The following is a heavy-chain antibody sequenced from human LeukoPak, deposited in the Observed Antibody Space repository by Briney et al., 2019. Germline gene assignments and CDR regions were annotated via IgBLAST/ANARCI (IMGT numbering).Heavy chain of an antibody. CDR3: ARDEYYYDSSGYSWFDP. CDR1: GFTFRSYW. Sequence: GGSLRLSCAASGFTFRSYWMHWVRQAPGKGVVWVSRINTDGSSTSYADSVKGRFTISRDNAKNTLYLQMKSLRAEDTAVYYCARDEYYYDSSGYSWFDPWGQGTLVTVSS. D-gene: IGHD3-22*01. V-gene: IGHV3-74*01. J-gene: IGHJ5*02. CDR2: INTDGSST.